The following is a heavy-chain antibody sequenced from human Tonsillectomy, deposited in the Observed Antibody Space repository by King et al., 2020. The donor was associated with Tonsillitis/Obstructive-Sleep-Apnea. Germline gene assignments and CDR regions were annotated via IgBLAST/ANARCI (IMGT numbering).Heavy chain of an antibody. CDR1: GGSFSGYY. J-gene: IGHJ3*02. CDR3: ARGPKNRYLDAFDI. CDR2: INHSGST. V-gene: IGHV4-34*01. D-gene: IGHD1-14*01. Sequence: VQLQQWGAGLLKPSETLSLTCAVYGGSFSGYYWSWIRQPPGKGLEWIGEINHSGSTNFNPSLKSRVIISVDTSKNQFSLKLSSVTAADTAVYYCARGPKNRYLDAFDIWGQGTMVTVSS.